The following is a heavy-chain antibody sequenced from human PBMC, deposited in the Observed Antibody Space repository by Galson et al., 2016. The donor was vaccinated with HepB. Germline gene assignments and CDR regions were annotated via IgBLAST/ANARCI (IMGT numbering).Heavy chain of an antibody. CDR1: GFAFSSYG. CDR3: AKAPSGFYSFGEY. J-gene: IGHJ4*02. CDR2: ISARGGNT. Sequence: SLRLSCAASGFAFSSYGMNWVRQAPGKGLEWVSVISARGGNTQFADSVKGRFTISRDNSKNIVYLQMNSLRAEDTAVYYCAKAPSGFYSFGEYWGQGALVTVSS. D-gene: IGHD6-19*01. V-gene: IGHV3-23*01.